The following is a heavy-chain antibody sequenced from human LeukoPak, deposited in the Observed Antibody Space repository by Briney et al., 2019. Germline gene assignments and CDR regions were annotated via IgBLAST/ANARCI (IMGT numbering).Heavy chain of an antibody. Sequence: ASVKVSCKASGYTFTGYYMHWVRQAPGQGLEWMGVINPSGGSTSYAQKFQGRVTMTRDTSTSTVYMELSSLRSEDTAVYYCARGMGSTVTTYYFDYWGQGTLVTVSS. D-gene: IGHD4-17*01. CDR1: GYTFTGYY. CDR2: INPSGGST. CDR3: ARGMGSTVTTYYFDY. J-gene: IGHJ4*02. V-gene: IGHV1-46*01.